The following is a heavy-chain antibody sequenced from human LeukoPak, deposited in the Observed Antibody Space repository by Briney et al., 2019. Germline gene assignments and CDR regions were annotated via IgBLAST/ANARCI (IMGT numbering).Heavy chain of an antibody. Sequence: PSETLSLTCTVSGGSISSSSYCWGWIRQPPGKGLEWIGSIYYSGSTYYNPSLKSRVTISVDTSKNQFSLKLSSVTAADTAVYYCARPYGGGAAIDYWGQGTLVTVSS. J-gene: IGHJ4*02. CDR3: ARPYGGGAAIDY. CDR1: GGSISSSSYC. CDR2: IYYSGST. V-gene: IGHV4-39*01. D-gene: IGHD4-23*01.